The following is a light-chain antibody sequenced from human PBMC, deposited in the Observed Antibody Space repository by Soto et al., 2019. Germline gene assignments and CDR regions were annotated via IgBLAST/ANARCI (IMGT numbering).Light chain of an antibody. CDR1: NIGSES. V-gene: IGLV3-21*02. CDR3: QVWDSSGDHPGV. J-gene: IGLJ2*01. Sequence: SYVLTQLPSVSVAPGQTARITCGGANIGSESVHWYQQKPGQAPVLVVYDDSDRPSGIPERYSGSSSGNTATLTLNSVEAGDEADYYCQVWDSSGDHPGVFGGGTKLTVL. CDR2: DDS.